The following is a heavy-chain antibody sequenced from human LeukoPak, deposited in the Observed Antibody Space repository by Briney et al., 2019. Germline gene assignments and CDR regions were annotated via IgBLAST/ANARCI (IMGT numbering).Heavy chain of an antibody. V-gene: IGHV3-21*01. Sequence: GGSLRLSCAASGFTFSSFSMTWVRQAPGKGLEWVSSISSSSSYIYYAHSVKGRFTISRDNAKNSLYLQMNSLRAEDTAVYYCARDQSCSSSSLYYYYYMDVWGRGTTVTVSS. D-gene: IGHD2-2*01. J-gene: IGHJ6*03. CDR3: ARDQSCSSSSLYYYYYMDV. CDR2: ISSSSSYI. CDR1: GFTFSSFS.